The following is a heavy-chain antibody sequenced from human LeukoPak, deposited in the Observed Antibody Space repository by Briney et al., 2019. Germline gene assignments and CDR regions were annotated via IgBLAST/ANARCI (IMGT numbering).Heavy chain of an antibody. D-gene: IGHD3-16*02. CDR1: GFTFSSYG. Sequence: PGGSLRLSCAASGFTFSSYGMHWVRQAPGKGLEWVAVISYDGSNKYYADSVKGRFTISRDNSKNTLYLQMNSLRAEDTAVYYCAKGIRLGELSLPPDYWGQGTLVTVSP. V-gene: IGHV3-30*18. CDR2: ISYDGSNK. J-gene: IGHJ4*02. CDR3: AKGIRLGELSLPPDY.